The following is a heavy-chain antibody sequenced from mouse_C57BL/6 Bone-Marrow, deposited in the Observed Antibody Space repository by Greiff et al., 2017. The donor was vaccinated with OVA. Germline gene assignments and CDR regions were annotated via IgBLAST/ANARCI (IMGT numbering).Heavy chain of an antibody. CDR2: ISSGSSTI. CDR1: GFTFSDYG. CDR3: ARINYWYFDV. J-gene: IGHJ1*03. Sequence: EVQRVESGGGLVKPGGSLKLSCAASGFTFSDYGMHWVRQAPEKGLAWVAYISSGSSTIYYADTVKGRFTISSDNAKNTLFLQMTSLRSEDTAMYYCARINYWYFDVWGTGTTVTVTS. V-gene: IGHV5-17*01.